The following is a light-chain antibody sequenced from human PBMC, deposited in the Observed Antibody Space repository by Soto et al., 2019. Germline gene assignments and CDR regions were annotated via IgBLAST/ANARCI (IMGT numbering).Light chain of an antibody. Sequence: EIVLTQSPATLSVSQGERATLSCRASESVSNNLAWYQQKPGQAPRLLIFGASARATGIPARFSGSGSETEFTLTISSLQSEDFAVYYCQQYGSSRTFGQGTKVEIK. V-gene: IGKV3-15*01. CDR1: ESVSNN. CDR3: QQYGSSRT. CDR2: GAS. J-gene: IGKJ1*01.